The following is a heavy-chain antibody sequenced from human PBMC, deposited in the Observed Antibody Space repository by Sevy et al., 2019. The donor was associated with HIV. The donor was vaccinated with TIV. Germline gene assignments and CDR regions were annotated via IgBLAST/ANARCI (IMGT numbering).Heavy chain of an antibody. V-gene: IGHV4-34*01. CDR2: INHSGST. CDR3: ARVYGSGSYYGYYFDY. D-gene: IGHD3-10*01. CDR1: GGSFSGYY. J-gene: IGHJ4*02. Sequence: SDTLSLTCAVYGGSFSGYYWSWIRQPPGKGLEWIGEINHSGSTNYNPSLKSRVTISVDTSKNQFSLKLSSVTAADTAVYYCARVYGSGSYYGYYFDYWGQGTLVTVSS.